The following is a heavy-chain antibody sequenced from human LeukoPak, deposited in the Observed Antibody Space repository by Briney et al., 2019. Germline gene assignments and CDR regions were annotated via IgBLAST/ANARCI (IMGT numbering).Heavy chain of an antibody. CDR3: ARDGSGRGWFDP. CDR2: ISSSSSYI. Sequence: PGGSLRLSCAASGFTFSSYSMNWVRQAPGKGLEWVSSISSSSSYIYYADSAKGRFTISRDNAKNSLYLQMNSLRAEDTAVYYCARDGSGRGWFDPWGQGTLVTVSS. CDR1: GFTFSSYS. V-gene: IGHV3-21*01. J-gene: IGHJ5*02. D-gene: IGHD3-10*01.